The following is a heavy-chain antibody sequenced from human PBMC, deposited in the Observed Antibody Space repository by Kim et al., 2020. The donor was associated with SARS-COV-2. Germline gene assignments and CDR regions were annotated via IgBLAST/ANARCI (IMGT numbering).Heavy chain of an antibody. J-gene: IGHJ4*02. CDR2: INTNTGNP. CDR3: ARVSYGYNWNWGESAYFDY. D-gene: IGHD1-20*01. CDR1: GYTFTSYS. Sequence: ASVKVSCKASGYTFTSYSMSWLRRAPGQGLEWMGGINTNTGNPTYAQGFTGRFVFSLDTSVSTANLQISSLKPEDTAFYYCARVSYGYNWNWGESAYFDYWGLGTLVTVSS. V-gene: IGHV7-4-1*02.